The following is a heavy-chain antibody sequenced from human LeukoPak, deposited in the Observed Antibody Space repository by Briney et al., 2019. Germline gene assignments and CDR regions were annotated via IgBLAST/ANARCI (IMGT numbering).Heavy chain of an antibody. J-gene: IGHJ3*01. CDR3: ARGTYYYDSTEDASD. D-gene: IGHD3-22*01. CDR1: GFTFGDFY. Sequence: PGGSLRLSCVASGFTFGDFYMSWIRQAPGKGLEWVAVLSHDGGKKYYADSVKGRFTISRDNSKNTLYLQMNSLRAEDTAVYYCARGTYYYDSTEDASDWGQGTMVTVSS. CDR2: LSHDGGKK. V-gene: IGHV3-30*14.